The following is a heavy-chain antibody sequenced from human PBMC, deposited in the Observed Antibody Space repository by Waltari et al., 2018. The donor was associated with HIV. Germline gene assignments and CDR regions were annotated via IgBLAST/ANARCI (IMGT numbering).Heavy chain of an antibody. J-gene: IGHJ6*02. Sequence: QVQFVQSGAEVKKPGASVKVSCKTSGYSFTRYPMHWVRQAPGQRLGWTGWINAAQCNTKYSQKFQGRVTITRDTSASTAYMELSSLRSEDTAVYYCVRDMSDTPVGPDMDVWGQGTTVTVSS. CDR2: INAAQCNT. CDR1: GYSFTRYP. V-gene: IGHV1-3*01. CDR3: VRDMSDTPVGPDMDV. D-gene: IGHD5-18*01.